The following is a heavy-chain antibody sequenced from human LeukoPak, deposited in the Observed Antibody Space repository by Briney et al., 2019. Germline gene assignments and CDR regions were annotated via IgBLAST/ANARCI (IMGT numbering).Heavy chain of an antibody. CDR1: GFTFSSYW. CDR3: AIYCSSTSCYPLDAFDI. J-gene: IGHJ3*02. Sequence: QPGGSLRLSCAASGFTFSSYWMSWVRQAPGKGLEWVANMKQHGSEKYYVDSVKGRFTISRDNAKNSLYLQMNSLRAEDTAVYYCAIYCSSTSCYPLDAFDIWGQGTMVTVSS. D-gene: IGHD2-2*01. V-gene: IGHV3-7*01. CDR2: MKQHGSEK.